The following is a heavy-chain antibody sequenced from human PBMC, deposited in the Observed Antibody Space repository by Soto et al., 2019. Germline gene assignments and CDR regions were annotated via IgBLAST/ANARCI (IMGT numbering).Heavy chain of an antibody. V-gene: IGHV3-48*01. CDR3: ARDLSWGSNWYYYMDV. D-gene: IGHD7-27*01. Sequence: EVQLVESGGGLVQPGGSLRLSCATSGFILSDCAMNWVRQAPGKGLEWVSYISSSSSVIDYADSVKGRFTFSRDNARNELYLKMSSLRAEDTAVYYCARDLSWGSNWYYYMDVWGKGTTVTVSS. J-gene: IGHJ6*03. CDR1: GFILSDCA. CDR2: ISSSSSVI.